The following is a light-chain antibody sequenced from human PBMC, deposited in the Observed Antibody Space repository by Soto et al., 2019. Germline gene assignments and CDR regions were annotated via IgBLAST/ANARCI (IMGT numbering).Light chain of an antibody. V-gene: IGKV1-6*01. J-gene: IGKJ1*01. CDR1: QGIRND. CDR3: LQDYSYPRT. CDR2: ATS. Sequence: AIQMTQSPSSLSASVGDRVTIICRASQGIRNDLGWYQQRPGKTPKLLIYATSNLQSGIPSRLSGSGSGTDFTLTISSLQPEDFATYYCLQDYSYPRTFGQGTKVEIK.